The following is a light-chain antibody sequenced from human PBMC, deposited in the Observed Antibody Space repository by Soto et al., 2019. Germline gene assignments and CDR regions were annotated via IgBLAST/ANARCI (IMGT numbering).Light chain of an antibody. CDR2: GAS. Sequence: DIQMTQSPSSLSASIGDTVTITCRASQTIRKSLNWYQQKAETAPKLLIFGASSLQSGVPSRFSASGSGTEFTLTINSLQPQDFATYHCQQSYSTPWTFGQGTKVEI. CDR1: QTIRKS. J-gene: IGKJ1*01. CDR3: QQSYSTPWT. V-gene: IGKV1-39*01.